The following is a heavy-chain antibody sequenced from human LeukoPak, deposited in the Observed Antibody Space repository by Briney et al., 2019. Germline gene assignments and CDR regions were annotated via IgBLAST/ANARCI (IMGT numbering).Heavy chain of an antibody. CDR1: GFTFSSYA. CDR2: IGTSSTTI. Sequence: GGSLRLSCAASGFTFSSYAMSWVRQPPGKGLEWVSNIGTSSTTIYYADSVKGRFTISRDNAKNSLYLQMNSLRADDTAVYYCARFAAGGSYYYYMDVWGKGTTVTVSS. CDR3: ARFAAGGSYYYYMDV. D-gene: IGHD6-25*01. J-gene: IGHJ6*03. V-gene: IGHV3-48*01.